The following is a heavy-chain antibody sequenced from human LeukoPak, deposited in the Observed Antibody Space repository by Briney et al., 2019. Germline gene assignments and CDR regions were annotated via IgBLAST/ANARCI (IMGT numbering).Heavy chain of an antibody. CDR3: AKSYSSGWYDSFDY. CDR1: GFTFSSYA. J-gene: IGHJ4*02. V-gene: IGHV3-23*01. Sequence: GRSLRLSCAASGFTFSSYAMSWVRQAPGKGLEWVSAISGSGGSTYYADSVKGRFTISRDNSKNTLYLQMNSLRAEDTAVYHCAKSYSSGWYDSFDYWGQGTLVTVSS. CDR2: ISGSGGST. D-gene: IGHD6-19*01.